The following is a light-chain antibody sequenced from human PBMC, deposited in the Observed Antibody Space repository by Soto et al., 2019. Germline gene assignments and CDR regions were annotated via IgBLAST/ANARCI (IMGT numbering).Light chain of an antibody. Sequence: EIVLTQSPGTLSFSPGERATLTCRASQSVSSSYLAWLQQKPGQAPRLLIYGASSRATGIPDRFSGSGSGTDFTLTISRLEPEDFAVYYCQQYGGSPRTFGQGTKVDIK. V-gene: IGKV3-20*01. CDR1: QSVSSSY. J-gene: IGKJ1*01. CDR3: QQYGGSPRT. CDR2: GAS.